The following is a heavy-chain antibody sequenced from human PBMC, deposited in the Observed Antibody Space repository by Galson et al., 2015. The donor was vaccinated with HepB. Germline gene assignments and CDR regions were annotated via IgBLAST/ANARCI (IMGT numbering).Heavy chain of an antibody. V-gene: IGHV3-30*04. Sequence: LRLSCAASGFIFSSYAMHWVRQAPGKGLEWVAVISYDGSYKYYADSVKGRFTISRDNSKNTLDLQMNSLRAEDTAVYYCARREYYDILTGYYGMDVWGQGTTVTVSS. CDR2: ISYDGSYK. CDR3: ARREYYDILTGYYGMDV. D-gene: IGHD3-9*01. J-gene: IGHJ6*02. CDR1: GFIFSSYA.